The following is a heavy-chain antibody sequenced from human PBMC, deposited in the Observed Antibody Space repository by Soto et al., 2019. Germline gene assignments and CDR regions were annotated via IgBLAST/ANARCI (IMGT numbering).Heavy chain of an antibody. CDR1: GDSISSGGYY. V-gene: IGHV4-31*03. CDR3: ERAIPDHPLALQFDP. J-gene: IGHJ5*02. Sequence: TLSLTCTVSGDSISSGGYYWRWIRQHPGKGLEWIGYIYYSGSTYYNPSLKSRVTISVDTSKNQFSLKLSSVTAADTAVYYCERAIPDHPLALQFDPWGQGTLVT. CDR2: IYYSGST.